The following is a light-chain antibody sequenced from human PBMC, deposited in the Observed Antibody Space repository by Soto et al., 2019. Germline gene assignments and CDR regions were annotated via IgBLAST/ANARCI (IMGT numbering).Light chain of an antibody. Sequence: EIVLTQSPATLSLSPGERATLSCRASKSVSTYLAWYQQKPGQAPRLLIYDASNRATGIPARFSGSGSGTDVTLTISSLEPEDSAVYYCQHRSNWPRTFGQGTKLEIK. CDR2: DAS. V-gene: IGKV3-11*01. CDR1: KSVSTY. CDR3: QHRSNWPRT. J-gene: IGKJ2*01.